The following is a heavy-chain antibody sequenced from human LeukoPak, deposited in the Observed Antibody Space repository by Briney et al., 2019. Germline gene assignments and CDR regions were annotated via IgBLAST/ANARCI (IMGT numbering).Heavy chain of an antibody. CDR1: GYTFTSYD. V-gene: IGHV1-8*01. CDR2: MNPNSGNT. Sequence: WASVKVSCKASGYTFTSYDINWVRQATGQGLEWMGWMNPNSGNTGYAQKFQGRVTMTRNTSISTAYMELSSLRSEDTAVYYCARGSAEVSSWWVATRPHNWFDPWGQGTLVTVSS. J-gene: IGHJ5*02. CDR3: ARGSAEVSSWWVATRPHNWFDP. D-gene: IGHD6-13*01.